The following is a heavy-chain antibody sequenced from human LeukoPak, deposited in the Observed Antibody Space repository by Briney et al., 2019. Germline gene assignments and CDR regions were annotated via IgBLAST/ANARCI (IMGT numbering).Heavy chain of an antibody. CDR3: AKDLYYIDSSGNYHDGFDI. D-gene: IGHD3-22*01. CDR1: GFTFSNYA. CDR2: ISSSGATT. V-gene: IGHV3-23*01. Sequence: RGSLRLSCAASGFTFSNYAMSWVRQAPGKGLQWVSTISSSGATTYYADSVKGRFTISRDNSKNTLYLQMSSLRADDAAVYYCAKDLYYIDSSGNYHDGFDIWGQGTMVTVSS. J-gene: IGHJ3*02.